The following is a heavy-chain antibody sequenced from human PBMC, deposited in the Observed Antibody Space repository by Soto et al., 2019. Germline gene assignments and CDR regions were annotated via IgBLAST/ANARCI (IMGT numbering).Heavy chain of an antibody. CDR1: GYTFTSYH. D-gene: IGHD3-22*01. Sequence: APMEVSCKASGYTFTSYHIHWVRQATGQGLEWMGIINPSGGSTSYAQKFQGRFTMARYTSTITAYMELSSLRSEDTAVYYCARDGWENSGYYDGPGVDSWGQGTLVTVSS. J-gene: IGHJ4*02. V-gene: IGHV1-46*01. CDR2: INPSGGST. CDR3: ARDGWENSGYYDGPGVDS.